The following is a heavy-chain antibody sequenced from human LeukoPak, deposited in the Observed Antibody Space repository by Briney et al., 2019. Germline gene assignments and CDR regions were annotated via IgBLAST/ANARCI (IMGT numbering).Heavy chain of an antibody. CDR3: ARGVLHQQWLFNY. CDR2: INHSGST. D-gene: IGHD6-19*01. CDR1: GGSFSGYY. V-gene: IGHV4-34*01. Sequence: PSETLSLTCAVYGGSFSGYYWSWIRQPPGKGLEWIGEINHSGSTNYNPSLKSRVTISVDTSKNQFSLKLSSVTAADTAMYYCARGVLHQQWLFNYWGQGTLVTVSS. J-gene: IGHJ4*02.